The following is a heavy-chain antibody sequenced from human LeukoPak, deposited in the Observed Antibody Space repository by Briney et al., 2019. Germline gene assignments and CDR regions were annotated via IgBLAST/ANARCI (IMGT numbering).Heavy chain of an antibody. Sequence: GGSLRLSCAASGFTFSSYYMAWVRQAPGKGLEWVANINQDGSEKYYVDSVKGRFTISRDNAKNSLYLQMNSLRAEDTAVYYCARDRYYVPDYWGQGTLVTVSS. CDR2: INQDGSEK. J-gene: IGHJ4*02. CDR3: ARDRYYVPDY. CDR1: GFTFSSYY. V-gene: IGHV3-7*01. D-gene: IGHD3-10*02.